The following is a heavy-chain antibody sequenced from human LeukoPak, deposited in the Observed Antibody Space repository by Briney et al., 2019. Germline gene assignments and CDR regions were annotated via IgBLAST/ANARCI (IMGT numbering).Heavy chain of an antibody. CDR3: ARAMTNTFGGVIPPGHLAY. D-gene: IGHD3-16*02. J-gene: IGHJ4*02. CDR1: GYTFTSYA. V-gene: IGHV1-3*01. Sequence: EASVKVSCKASGYTFTSYAMHWVRQAPGQRLEWMGWINAGNGNTKYSQKFQGRVTITRDTSASTAYMELSSLRSEDTAVYYCARAMTNTFGGVIPPGHLAYWGQGTLVTVCS. CDR2: INAGNGNT.